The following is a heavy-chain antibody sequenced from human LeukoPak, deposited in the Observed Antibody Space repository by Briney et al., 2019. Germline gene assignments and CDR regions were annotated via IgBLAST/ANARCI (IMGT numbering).Heavy chain of an antibody. Sequence: PGGSLRLSCAASGITVSRNYMHWVRQVPGRGLEWVSVLYSAGSAYYADSVKGRFTISRDTSKNTLYLDMSSLSADDTAVYYCATAKVVYYDSSGPFDQWGQGTPVTVSS. CDR2: LYSAGSA. CDR3: ATAKVVYYDSSGPFDQ. J-gene: IGHJ4*02. V-gene: IGHV3-53*01. D-gene: IGHD3-22*01. CDR1: GITVSRNY.